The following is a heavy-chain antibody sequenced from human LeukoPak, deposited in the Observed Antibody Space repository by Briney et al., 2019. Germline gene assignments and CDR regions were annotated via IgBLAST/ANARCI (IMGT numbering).Heavy chain of an antibody. Sequence: GGSLRLSCAASGFTFSSYWMSWVRQAPGKGLEWVANIKQDGSEKYYVDSVKGRFTISRDNATNSLYLQMNSRRAEDTAVYYCARDTDSSSWYGEWGQGTLVTVSS. CDR1: GFTFSSYW. J-gene: IGHJ4*02. V-gene: IGHV3-7*01. CDR2: IKQDGSEK. D-gene: IGHD6-13*01. CDR3: ARDTDSSSWYGE.